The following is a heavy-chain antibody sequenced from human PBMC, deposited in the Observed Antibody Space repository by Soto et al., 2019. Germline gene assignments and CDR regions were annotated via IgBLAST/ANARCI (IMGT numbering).Heavy chain of an antibody. J-gene: IGHJ6*02. V-gene: IGHV4-30-4*01. CDR2: ISDRGTA. D-gene: IGHD1-26*01. CDR1: GDSVGSGYYY. CDR3: ARETGALHGLDV. Sequence: PSETLALTCAVSGDSVGSGYYYWSWIRQPPGKGLEWIGYISDRGTAFYNPSLRSRLTISADTSKTQFSLKLSSVTAADTAVYYCARETGALHGLDVWGQATTVTVPS.